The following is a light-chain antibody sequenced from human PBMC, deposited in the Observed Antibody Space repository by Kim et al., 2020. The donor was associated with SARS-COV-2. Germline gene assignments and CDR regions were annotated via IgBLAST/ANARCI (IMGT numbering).Light chain of an antibody. CDR1: QSVSSN. CDR3: QQYNNWPLYT. CDR2: GAS. Sequence: GSPGARATLSCRASQSVSSNLAWYQQKPGQAPRLLIYGASTRATGIPARFSGSGSGTEFTLTISSLQSEDFAVYYCQQYNNWPLYTFGQGTKLEI. J-gene: IGKJ2*01. V-gene: IGKV3-15*01.